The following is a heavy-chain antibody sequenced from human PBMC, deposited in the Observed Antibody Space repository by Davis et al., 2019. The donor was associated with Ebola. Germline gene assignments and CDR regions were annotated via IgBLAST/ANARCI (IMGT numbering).Heavy chain of an antibody. CDR2: IYSGGST. CDR3: ARRGYSALD. CDR1: GFTVSSNY. D-gene: IGHD5-12*01. V-gene: IGHV3-53*01. J-gene: IGHJ4*02. Sequence: GESLKISCAASGFTVSSNYMSWVRQAPGKGLEWVSVIYSGGSTYYADSVKGRFTVSRDNAKNSLYLQMNSLRAEDTAVYYCARRGYSALDWGQGTLVSVSS.